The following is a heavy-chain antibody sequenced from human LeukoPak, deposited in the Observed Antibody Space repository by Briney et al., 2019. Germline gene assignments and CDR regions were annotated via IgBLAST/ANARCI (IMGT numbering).Heavy chain of an antibody. J-gene: IGHJ5*02. D-gene: IGHD6-13*01. CDR1: GGSISSGGYS. CDR2: IYHSGST. CDR3: ARDKDSSWGGVTWFDP. V-gene: IGHV4-30-2*01. Sequence: SQTLSLTCAVSGGSISSGGYSWSWIRQPPGKGLEWIGYIYHSGSTYYNPSLKSRVTISVDRSKNQFSLKLSSVTAADTAVYYCARDKDSSWGGVTWFDPWGQGTLVTVSS.